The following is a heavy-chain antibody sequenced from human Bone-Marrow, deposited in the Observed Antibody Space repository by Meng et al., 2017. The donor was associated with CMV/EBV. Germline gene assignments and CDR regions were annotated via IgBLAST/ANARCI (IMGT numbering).Heavy chain of an antibody. CDR2: ISSSSSYI. V-gene: IGHV3-21*01. CDR1: GFTFSSYS. D-gene: IGHD6-13*01. CDR3: ARKAYSRGFDY. Sequence: GESLKIFCAASGFTFSSYSMNWVRQAPGKGLEWVSSISSSSSYIYYADSVKGRFTISRDNAKNSLYLQMNSLRAEDTAVYYCARKAYSRGFDYWGQGTLVTVSS. J-gene: IGHJ4*02.